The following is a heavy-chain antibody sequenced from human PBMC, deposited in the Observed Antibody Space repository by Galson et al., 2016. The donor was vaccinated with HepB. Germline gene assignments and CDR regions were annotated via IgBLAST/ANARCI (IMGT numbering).Heavy chain of an antibody. CDR3: ARDSGDWDSGYYRSFDY. Sequence: SLRLSCAVSGFTLKDYNINWVRQAPGEGLEWVSYISSSGRDIQYAGTVKGRFTSSRDNAKNSLLLQMNSLRVEDTAVYYCARDSGDWDSGYYRSFDYCGQGTLVTVSS. J-gene: IGHJ4*02. CDR2: ISSSGRDI. V-gene: IGHV3-21*01. CDR1: GFTLKDYN. D-gene: IGHD4-17*01.